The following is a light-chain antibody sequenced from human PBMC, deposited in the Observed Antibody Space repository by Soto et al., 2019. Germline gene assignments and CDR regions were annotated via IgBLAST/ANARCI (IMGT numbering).Light chain of an antibody. CDR2: LNSDGSH. J-gene: IGLJ2*01. V-gene: IGLV4-69*01. CDR1: SGHSNYV. CDR3: QTWDTGIRV. Sequence: QSVLTQSPSASASLGASVKLTCTLSSGHSNYVIAWHQQQPEKGPRYLMKLNSDGSHSKGDGIPDRFSGYSSGAERYLTISSLQSEDEADYYCQTWDTGIRVFGGGTTLTVL.